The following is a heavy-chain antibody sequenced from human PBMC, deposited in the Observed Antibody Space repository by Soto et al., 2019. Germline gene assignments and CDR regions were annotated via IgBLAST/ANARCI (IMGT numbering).Heavy chain of an antibody. CDR2: ISAYNGNT. CDR1: GYTFTSYG. J-gene: IGHJ6*03. Sequence: GASVKVSCKASGYTFTSYGISWVRQAPGQGLEWMGWISAYNGNTNYAQKLQGRVTMTTDTSTSTAYMELRSLRSDDTAVYYCARGQELPFYYYYMDVWGKGTTVTVSS. CDR3: ARGQELPFYYYYMDV. D-gene: IGHD1-7*01. V-gene: IGHV1-18*01.